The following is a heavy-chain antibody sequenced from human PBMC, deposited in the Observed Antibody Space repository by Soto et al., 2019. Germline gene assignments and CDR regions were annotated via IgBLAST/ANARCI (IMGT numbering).Heavy chain of an antibody. D-gene: IGHD4-17*01. CDR2: ISSNGDST. CDR1: GFTFSMFS. CDR3: VHPRSTVQVPPT. V-gene: IGHV3-64D*06. J-gene: IGHJ5*02. Sequence: LRLSCSASGFTFSMFSMHWVRQAPGKGLEYVSGISSNGDSTYYADSVKGRFTISRDNSKNTLYLQMSSLRAVDTAVYYCVHPRSTVQVPPTWGQGTLVTVSS.